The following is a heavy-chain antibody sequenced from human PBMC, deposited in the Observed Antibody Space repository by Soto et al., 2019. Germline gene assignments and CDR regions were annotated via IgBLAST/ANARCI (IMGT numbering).Heavy chain of an antibody. V-gene: IGHV3-23*01. Sequence: EVQLLESGGGLVQPGGSLSLSCAASGFTFSSYAMSWVRQAPGKGLEWVSAISGSGGSTYYADSVKGRFTISRDNSKNTLYLQMNSLRAEDTAVYYCAKVIIVVGWFDPWGQGTLVTVSS. CDR2: ISGSGGST. J-gene: IGHJ5*02. CDR1: GFTFSSYA. CDR3: AKVIIVVGWFDP. D-gene: IGHD2-15*01.